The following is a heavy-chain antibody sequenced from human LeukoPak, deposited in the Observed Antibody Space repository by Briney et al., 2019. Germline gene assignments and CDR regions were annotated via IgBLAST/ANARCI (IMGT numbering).Heavy chain of an antibody. J-gene: IGHJ4*02. Sequence: ASVKVSCKASGGTFSSYTISWVRQAPGQGLEWMGRIIPILGIANYAQKFQGRVTITADKSTSTAYMELSSLRSEGTAVYYCARDYYDSSGYYPGYWGQGTLVTVSS. D-gene: IGHD3-22*01. CDR2: IIPILGIA. CDR1: GGTFSSYT. CDR3: ARDYYDSSGYYPGY. V-gene: IGHV1-69*04.